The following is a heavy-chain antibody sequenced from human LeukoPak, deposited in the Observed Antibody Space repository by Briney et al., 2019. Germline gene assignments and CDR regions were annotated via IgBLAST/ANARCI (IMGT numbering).Heavy chain of an antibody. D-gene: IGHD3-9*01. CDR2: NSAYNGNT. V-gene: IGHV1-18*01. Sequence: GASVKVSCKASGYTFTSYGIRWGRQAPGQRLELMGWNSAYNGNTNYAQKLQGRVTMTTDTSTSTAYMELRSLRSDDTAVYYCARDYDILTGYSYWGQGTLVTVSS. CDR3: ARDYDILTGYSY. CDR1: GYTFTSYG. J-gene: IGHJ4*02.